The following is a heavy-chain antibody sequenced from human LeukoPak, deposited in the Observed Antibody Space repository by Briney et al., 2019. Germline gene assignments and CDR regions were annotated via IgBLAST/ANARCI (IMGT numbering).Heavy chain of an antibody. CDR3: ARDSGSGWFLWWENYFDY. Sequence: ASVKVSCKASGYTFTSYGISWVRQAPGQGLEWMGWISAYNGNTNYAQKLQGRVTMTTDTSTSTAYMELRSLRSDDTAVYYCARDSGSGWFLWWENYFDYWGQGTLVTVSS. CDR2: ISAYNGNT. CDR1: GYTFTSYG. D-gene: IGHD6-19*01. J-gene: IGHJ4*02. V-gene: IGHV1-18*01.